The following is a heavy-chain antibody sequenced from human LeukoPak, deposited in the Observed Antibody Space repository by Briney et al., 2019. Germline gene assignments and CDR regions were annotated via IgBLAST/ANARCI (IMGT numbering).Heavy chain of an antibody. CDR2: IYPGDSDT. V-gene: IGHV5-51*01. CDR1: EYSFSSYW. J-gene: IGHJ4*02. CDR3: ARLKAAALYFDY. Sequence: GESLKISCKGYEYSFSSYWIGWVRQMPGKGLELMGIIYPGDSDTRYSPSFQGQVTISADKSISTAYLQWSSLKASDTAMYYCARLKAAALYFDYWGQGTLVTVSS. D-gene: IGHD6-13*01.